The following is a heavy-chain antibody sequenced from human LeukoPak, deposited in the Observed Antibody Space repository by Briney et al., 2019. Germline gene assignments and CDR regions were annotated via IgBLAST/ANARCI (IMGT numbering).Heavy chain of an antibody. CDR1: GGSISSNNW. Sequence: SGTLSLTCAVSGGSISSNNWWGWVRQPPGKGLEWIGEIYHSGSPNYNPSLKSRVTISVDKSRNHFSLNLSSVTAADTAVYYCARVNINSWHSCDYWGQGTLVTVSS. D-gene: IGHD6-13*01. CDR2: IYHSGSP. V-gene: IGHV4-4*02. J-gene: IGHJ4*02. CDR3: ARVNINSWHSCDY.